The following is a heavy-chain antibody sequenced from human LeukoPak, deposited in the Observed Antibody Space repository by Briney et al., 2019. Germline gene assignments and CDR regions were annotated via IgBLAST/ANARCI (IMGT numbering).Heavy chain of an antibody. CDR3: AKEIYPTAVALDI. J-gene: IGHJ3*02. CDR1: GSSFDDYA. Sequence: PGGSLRLSCAASGSSFDDYAMHWVRQGPGKSLEWVSLISGDGGTIYYADSVKGRFTISRDNSKNSLYLQMNSLSVEDTASYYCAKEIYPTAVALDIWGHGTMVRVSS. D-gene: IGHD2-21*02. CDR2: ISGDGGTI. V-gene: IGHV3-43*02.